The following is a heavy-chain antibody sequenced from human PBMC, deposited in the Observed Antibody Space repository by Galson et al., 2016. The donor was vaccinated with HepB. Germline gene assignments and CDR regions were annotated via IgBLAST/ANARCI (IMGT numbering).Heavy chain of an antibody. Sequence: SLRLSCAASGFTFTNYWMSWVRQAPGKGLEWVATIKQDGSEKYYLDSVKGRFTVSRDNANNSLYPQMNSLSAEDTAVYYCTKGVIPAAFNWFDPWGQGTLVAVSS. D-gene: IGHD2-2*01. CDR3: TKGVIPAAFNWFDP. V-gene: IGHV3-7*03. CDR1: GFTFTNYW. J-gene: IGHJ5*02. CDR2: IKQDGSEK.